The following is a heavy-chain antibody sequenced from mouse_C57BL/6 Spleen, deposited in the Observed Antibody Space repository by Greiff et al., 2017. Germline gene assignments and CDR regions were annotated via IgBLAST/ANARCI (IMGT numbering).Heavy chain of an antibody. CDR2: ISSGGDYI. J-gene: IGHJ2*01. CDR1: GFTFSSYA. CDR3: TRTPNYGSFFDY. V-gene: IGHV5-9-1*02. Sequence: EVKVVESGEGLVKPGGSLKLSCAASGFTFSSYAMSWVRQTPEKRLEWVAYISSGGDYIYYADTVKGRFTIYRDNARNTLYLQMSSLKSEDTAMYYCTRTPNYGSFFDYWGQGTTLTVSS. D-gene: IGHD1-1*01.